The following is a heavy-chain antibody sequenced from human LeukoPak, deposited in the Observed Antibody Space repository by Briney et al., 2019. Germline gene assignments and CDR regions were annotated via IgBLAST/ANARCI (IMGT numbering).Heavy chain of an antibody. CDR2: IYPGDSDT. D-gene: IGHD1-7*01. J-gene: IGHJ5*02. V-gene: IGHV5-51*01. Sequence: GESLKISCKGSGYRFTSYWIGWVRQMPGKGLEWMGIIYPGDSDTRYSPSFQGQVTISADKSISTAYLQWSSLKASDTAMYYCARRSGGTTGAYNWFDPWGQGTLVTVSS. CDR1: GYRFTSYW. CDR3: ARRSGGTTGAYNWFDP.